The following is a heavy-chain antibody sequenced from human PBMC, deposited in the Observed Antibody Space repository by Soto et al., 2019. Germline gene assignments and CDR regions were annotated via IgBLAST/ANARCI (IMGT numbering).Heavy chain of an antibody. Sequence: ASVKVSCKASGYIFTTNGLSWVRQAPGQGLEWMGWINPNNGNTVYAQKFQGRGTMTIDTSTSTAYMELGSLRSDVMAVYYCARGYCSGGICPIDYWGQGTPVTVSS. V-gene: IGHV1-18*03. D-gene: IGHD2-15*01. CDR2: INPNNGNT. J-gene: IGHJ4*02. CDR3: ARGYCSGGICPIDY. CDR1: GYIFTTNG.